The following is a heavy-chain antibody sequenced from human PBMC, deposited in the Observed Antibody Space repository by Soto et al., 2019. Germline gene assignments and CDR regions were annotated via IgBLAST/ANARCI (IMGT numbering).Heavy chain of an antibody. CDR2: INHSGST. J-gene: IGHJ6*03. D-gene: IGHD3-10*01. Sequence: VQLQQWGAGLLKPSETLSLTCAVYGGSFSGYYWSWIRQPPGKGLEWIGEINHSGSTNYNPSLKSRVTISVDTSKNQFSLKLSSVTAADTAVYYCARGGLYYYGSGSYYNWYYYYYMDVWGKGTTVTVSS. CDR1: GGSFSGYY. V-gene: IGHV4-34*01. CDR3: ARGGLYYYGSGSYYNWYYYYYMDV.